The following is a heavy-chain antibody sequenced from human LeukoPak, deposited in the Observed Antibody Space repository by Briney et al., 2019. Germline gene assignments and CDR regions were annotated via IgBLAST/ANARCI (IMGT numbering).Heavy chain of an antibody. V-gene: IGHV4-28*01. Sequence: TDTLSLTCTVSGYSITSSNCWGWIRQPPGKGLEWIGYIYYNGGAYYNTSLNSRVTMSIDASKHQFSLKLRSVTAVDTAMYYCVRNQAEASNPGAMDIWGQGTMVTLSS. D-gene: IGHD6-19*01. J-gene: IGHJ3*02. CDR2: IYYNGGA. CDR3: VRNQAEASNPGAMDI. CDR1: GYSITSSNC.